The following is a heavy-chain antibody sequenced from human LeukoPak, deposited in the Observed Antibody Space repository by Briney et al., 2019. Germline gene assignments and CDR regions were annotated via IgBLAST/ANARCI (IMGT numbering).Heavy chain of an antibody. V-gene: IGHV3-23*01. CDR3: AKALYYYDSSGFYPSDY. CDR1: GFTFSSCA. D-gene: IGHD3-22*01. J-gene: IGHJ4*02. CDR2: ITGSGGST. Sequence: PGGSLRLSCAASGFTFSSCALSWVGQAPGKGLEWVSTITGSGGSTYYADSVKGRFTISRDNSKNTLYLQMNSLRAEDTAVYYCAKALYYYDSSGFYPSDYWGQGTLATVSS.